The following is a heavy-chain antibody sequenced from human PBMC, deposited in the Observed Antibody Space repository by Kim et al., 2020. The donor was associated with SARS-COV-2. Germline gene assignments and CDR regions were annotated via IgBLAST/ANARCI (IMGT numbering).Heavy chain of an antibody. CDR1: GFTFSSYA. V-gene: IGHV3-23*01. J-gene: IGHJ4*02. CDR3: AKVHCGGDCYSSMSNDY. CDR2: ISGSGGST. Sequence: GGSLRLSCAASGFTFSSYAMSWVRQAPGKGLEWVSAISGSGGSTYYADSVKGRFTISRDNSKNTLYLQMNSLRAEDTAVYYCAKVHCGGDCYSSMSNDYWGQGTLVTVSS. D-gene: IGHD2-21*01.